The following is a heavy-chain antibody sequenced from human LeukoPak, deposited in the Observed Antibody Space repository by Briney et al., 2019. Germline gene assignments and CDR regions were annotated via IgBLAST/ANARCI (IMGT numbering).Heavy chain of an antibody. J-gene: IGHJ4*02. D-gene: IGHD3-9*01. CDR1: GFTVSSNY. V-gene: IGHV3-53*01. CDR2: IYSGGGT. Sequence: PGGSLRLSCAASGFTVSSNYMSWVRQAPGKGLEWVSVIYSGGGTYYADSVKGRFTISRDNSKNTLYLQMNSLRAEDTAVYYCARDEILTGYYGTKYYLDYWGQGTLVTVSS. CDR3: ARDEILTGYYGTKYYLDY.